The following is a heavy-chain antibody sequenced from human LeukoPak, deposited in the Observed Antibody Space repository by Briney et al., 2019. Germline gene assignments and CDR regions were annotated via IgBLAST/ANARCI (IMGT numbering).Heavy chain of an antibody. CDR1: GGSISSDY. Sequence: PSETLSLTCTVPGGSISSDYWSWIRQPPGKGLEWIGYIYYSGSTNYNPSLKSRVTISVDTPKNQFSLKLSSVTAADTAVYYCARVRGYREGYNHPFDYWGQGTLVTVSS. CDR2: IYYSGST. J-gene: IGHJ4*02. CDR3: ARVRGYREGYNHPFDY. D-gene: IGHD5-24*01. V-gene: IGHV4-59*01.